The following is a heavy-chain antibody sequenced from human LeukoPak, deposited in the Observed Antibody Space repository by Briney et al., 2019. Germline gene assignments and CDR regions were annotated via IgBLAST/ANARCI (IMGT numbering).Heavy chain of an antibody. Sequence: PSETLSLTCTVSGGSISSSSYYWGWIRQPPGKGLEWIGSIYYSGSTYYNPSLKSRVTISVDTSKNQFSLKLSSVTAADTAVYYCARRATIYDILTGYYSYFDYWGQGTLVTVSS. CDR3: ARRATIYDILTGYYSYFDY. CDR2: IYYSGST. V-gene: IGHV4-39*01. CDR1: GGSISSSSYY. D-gene: IGHD3-9*01. J-gene: IGHJ4*02.